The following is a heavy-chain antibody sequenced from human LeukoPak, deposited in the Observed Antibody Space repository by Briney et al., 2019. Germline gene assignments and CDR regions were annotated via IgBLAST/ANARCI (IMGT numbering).Heavy chain of an antibody. J-gene: IGHJ4*02. D-gene: IGHD5-18*01. Sequence: SETLSLTCSVSGGSITNYYWSWIRQSPGKGLEWIGFIYNTGSTNYNPSLKSRVTISVDTSKNQFSLKLSSVTAADTAVYYCARLPDTAMTDFDYWGQGTLVTVSS. CDR2: IYNTGST. V-gene: IGHV4-59*08. CDR3: ARLPDTAMTDFDY. CDR1: GGSITNYY.